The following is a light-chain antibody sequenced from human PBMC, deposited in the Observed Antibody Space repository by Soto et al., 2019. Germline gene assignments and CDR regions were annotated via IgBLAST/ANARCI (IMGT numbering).Light chain of an antibody. Sequence: QSALTQPASVSGSPGQSVTISCTGASSDVGGYNYVSWYQQHPGKAPKLILYEVNNRPSGVSNHFSGSKSGNTASLTISGLQADDEADYYCSSYSTTSTLVFGSGTKLTVL. CDR1: SSDVGGYNY. V-gene: IGLV2-14*01. CDR2: EVN. J-gene: IGLJ1*01. CDR3: SSYSTTSTLV.